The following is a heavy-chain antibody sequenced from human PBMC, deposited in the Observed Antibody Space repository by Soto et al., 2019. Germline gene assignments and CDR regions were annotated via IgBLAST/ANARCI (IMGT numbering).Heavy chain of an antibody. CDR1: GFTFSNAW. J-gene: IGHJ6*02. CDR2: IKSKTDGGTT. D-gene: IGHD4-17*01. CDR3: XTVSTVTTTYYYYGMDV. V-gene: IGHV3-15*01. Sequence: PGGSLRLSCAASGFTFSNAWMSWVRQAPGKGLEWVGRIKSKTDGGTTDYAAPVKGRFTISRDDSKNTLYLQMNSLKTEDTAVYYCXTVSTVTTTYYYYGMDVWGPGTTVTVSS.